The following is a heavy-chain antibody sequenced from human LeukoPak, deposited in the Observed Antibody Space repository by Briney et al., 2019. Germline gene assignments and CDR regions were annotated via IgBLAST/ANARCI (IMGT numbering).Heavy chain of an antibody. Sequence: ASVKVSCKASGYTFTSYGISWVRQAPGQGLEWIGWISAYNGNTNYAQKLQGRVTMTTDTSTSTAYMELRSLRSDDTAVYYCARGLRAYCRGDCYPFDYWGQGTLVTVSS. J-gene: IGHJ4*02. CDR2: ISAYNGNT. D-gene: IGHD2-21*02. CDR1: GYTFTSYG. V-gene: IGHV1-18*01. CDR3: ARGLRAYCRGDCYPFDY.